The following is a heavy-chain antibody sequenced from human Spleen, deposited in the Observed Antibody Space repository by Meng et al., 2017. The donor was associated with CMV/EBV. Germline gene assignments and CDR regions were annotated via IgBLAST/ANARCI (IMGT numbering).Heavy chain of an antibody. CDR2: IYSGGIT. CDR1: GFTVSGNY. D-gene: IGHD2-2*01. J-gene: IGHJ4*02. V-gene: IGHV3-66*02. Sequence: GESLKISCAVSGFTVSGNYMTWVRQAPGKGLEWVSVIYSGGITYYADSVKGRFTISRDDSKNTVYLQMNSLKTEDTALFYCATTGLYQLLAFQYWGQGALVTVSS. CDR3: ATTGLYQLLAFQY.